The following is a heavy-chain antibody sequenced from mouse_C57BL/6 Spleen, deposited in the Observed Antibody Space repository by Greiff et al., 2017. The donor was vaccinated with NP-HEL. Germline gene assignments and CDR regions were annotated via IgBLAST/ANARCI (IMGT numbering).Heavy chain of an antibody. Sequence: QFQLQQPGAELVKPGASVKLSCKASGYTFTSYWMHWVKQRPGQGLEWIGMIHPNSGSTNYNEKFKSKATLTVDKSSSTAYMQLSSLTSEDSAVYYCARALITTVVATSPMDYWGQGTSVTVSS. CDR1: GYTFTSYW. J-gene: IGHJ4*01. CDR3: ARALITTVVATSPMDY. CDR2: IHPNSGST. V-gene: IGHV1-64*01. D-gene: IGHD1-1*01.